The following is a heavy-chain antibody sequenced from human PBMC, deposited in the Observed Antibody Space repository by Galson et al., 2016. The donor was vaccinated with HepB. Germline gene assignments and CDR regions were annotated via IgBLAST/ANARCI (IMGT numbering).Heavy chain of an antibody. D-gene: IGHD2-15*01. Sequence: SETLSLTCTVSSDPVTSGTYYWSWVRQSPGKGLDWIGYIHDSGNTNYNPSIKSRVTISRDTSKNQFSLKLSSVTAADTAVYYCVGFDLGGCGTGICSQWGQGTLVTVSA. CDR3: VGFDLGGCGTGICSQ. V-gene: IGHV4-61*01. CDR1: SDPVTSGTYY. J-gene: IGHJ4*02. CDR2: IHDSGNT.